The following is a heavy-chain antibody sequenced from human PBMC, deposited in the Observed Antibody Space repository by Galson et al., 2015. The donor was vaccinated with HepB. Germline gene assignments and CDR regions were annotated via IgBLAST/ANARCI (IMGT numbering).Heavy chain of an antibody. J-gene: IGHJ6*02. Sequence: SLRLSCAASGFTFSDHYMDWVRQAPGKGLEWVGRTRNKAKGYTTEYAASVKGRFTISRDDSKNALYVQMNSLTTDDTAVYYCARGARESPDRYYYGLDGWGQGTSVTVSS. CDR2: TRNKAKGYTT. CDR3: ARGARESPDRYYYGLDG. CDR1: GFTFSDHY. D-gene: IGHD1-14*01. V-gene: IGHV3-72*01.